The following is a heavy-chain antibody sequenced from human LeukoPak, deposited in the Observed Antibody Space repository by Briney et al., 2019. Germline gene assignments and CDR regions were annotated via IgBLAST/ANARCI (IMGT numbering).Heavy chain of an antibody. D-gene: IGHD3-3*01. V-gene: IGHV4-39*01. CDR3: QSRFLEWLLDY. J-gene: IGHJ4*02. CDR1: GVSISSNNYY. CDR2: IYYGGYT. Sequence: SETLSLTCTVSGVSISSNNYYWGWIRQPPGKGLEWIGSIYYGGYTYYNPSLKSRVTISVDTSKNQFSLKLSSVTAADTAIYYCQSRFLEWLLDYWGQGTLVTVSS.